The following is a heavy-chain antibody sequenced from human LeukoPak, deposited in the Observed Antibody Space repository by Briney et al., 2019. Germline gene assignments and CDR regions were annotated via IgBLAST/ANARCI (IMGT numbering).Heavy chain of an antibody. CDR2: ISGDGSST. V-gene: IGHV3-74*01. D-gene: IGHD2-2*01. J-gene: IGHJ4*02. Sequence: QTGGSLRLSCAASGFTFSSYWMHWVRHAPGKGLVWVSRISGDGSSTDYADSVKGRFTISRDNAKNTLYLQMNSLRAGDTAVYYCARRRTSGDFDYWGQGTLVAVSS. CDR3: ARRRTSGDFDY. CDR1: GFTFSSYW.